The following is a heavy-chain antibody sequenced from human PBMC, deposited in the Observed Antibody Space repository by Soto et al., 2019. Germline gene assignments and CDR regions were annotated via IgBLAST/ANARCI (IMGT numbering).Heavy chain of an antibody. CDR2: SIPVFGTA. Sequence: QVQLVQSGAEVKKPGSSVKLSCETSGGTFRNYAINWVRQAPGQGLEWMGGSIPVFGTANYAQTFQGRSTITADESTSTAYLELSSLRSEDTAVYYCAIPLPKQQLVRGAFGHWGQGTLVTVAS. J-gene: IGHJ1*01. D-gene: IGHD6-13*01. CDR1: GGTFRNYA. CDR3: AIPLPKQQLVRGAFGH. V-gene: IGHV1-69*01.